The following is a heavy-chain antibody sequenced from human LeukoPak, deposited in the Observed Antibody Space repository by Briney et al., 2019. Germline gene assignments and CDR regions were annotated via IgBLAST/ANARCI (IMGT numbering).Heavy chain of an antibody. Sequence: SETLSLTCTVSGGSISSYYWSWIRQPPGKGLEWIGYFYYSGSTNYTPSLKSRVTMSVDTSKNQFSLELSSVTAADTAVYYCARVLGGAVDTAMVRWGQGTLVTVSS. D-gene: IGHD5-18*01. CDR3: ARVLGGAVDTAMVR. CDR2: FYYSGST. J-gene: IGHJ4*02. CDR1: GGSISSYY. V-gene: IGHV4-59*01.